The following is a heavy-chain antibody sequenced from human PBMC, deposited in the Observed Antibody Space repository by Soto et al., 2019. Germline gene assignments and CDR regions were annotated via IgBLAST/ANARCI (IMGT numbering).Heavy chain of an antibody. V-gene: IGHV3-30*18. CDR2: LSYDGSNK. CDR1: GVTFCSYG. J-gene: IGHJ4*02. D-gene: IGHD1-26*01. Sequence: GGSLRLSCAASGVTFCSYGMHWVRQAPGKGLEWVAILSYDGSNKYYADSVKGRFTISRDNSKNTLYLQMNSLRAEDTAVYYCAKDSVVGAILSYFDYWGQGTLVTVSS. CDR3: AKDSVVGAILSYFDY.